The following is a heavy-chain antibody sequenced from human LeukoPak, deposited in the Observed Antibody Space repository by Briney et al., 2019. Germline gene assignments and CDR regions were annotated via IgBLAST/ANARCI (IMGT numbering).Heavy chain of an antibody. J-gene: IGHJ4*02. CDR3: ARDRVGNYGDYAPLFDY. CDR1: GYTFTSYG. V-gene: IGHV1-18*01. D-gene: IGHD4-17*01. CDR2: ISAYNGNT. Sequence: ASVKVSCKASGYTFTSYGISWVRQAPGQGLEWMGWISAYNGNTNYAQKLQGRVTMTTDSSTSTAYMELRSLRSDDTAVYYCARDRVGNYGDYAPLFDYWGQGTLVTVPS.